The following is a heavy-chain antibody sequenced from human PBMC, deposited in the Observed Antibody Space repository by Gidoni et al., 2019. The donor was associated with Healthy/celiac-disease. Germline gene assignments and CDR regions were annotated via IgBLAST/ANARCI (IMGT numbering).Heavy chain of an antibody. D-gene: IGHD3-10*01. V-gene: IGHV3-30*03. CDR1: GFTFSSSG. CDR2: ISYDGSNK. Sequence: QVQLVESGGGVVQPGRSLRLSCAASGFTFSSSGMHWVRQAPGKGLEWVAVISYDGSNKYYADSVKGRFTISRDNSKNTLYLQMNSLRAEDTAVYYCARQDNYYGSGIGPYYYYYGMDVWGQGTTVTVSS. J-gene: IGHJ6*02. CDR3: ARQDNYYGSGIGPYYYYYGMDV.